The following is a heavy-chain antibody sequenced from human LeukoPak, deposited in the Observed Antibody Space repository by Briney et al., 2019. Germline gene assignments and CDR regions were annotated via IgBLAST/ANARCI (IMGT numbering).Heavy chain of an antibody. CDR3: VRGHTTATYYFDY. CDR1: GFTFSSYA. J-gene: IGHJ4*02. CDR2: ISGSGGNT. V-gene: IGHV3-23*01. D-gene: IGHD1-1*01. Sequence: GGSLRLSCAASGFTFSSYAMSWVRQAPGKGLEWVSVISGSGGNTYYADSVKGRFTISRDNSKNTVFLQMNSLRAEDTAVYYCVRGHTTATYYFDYWGQGTLVTVSS.